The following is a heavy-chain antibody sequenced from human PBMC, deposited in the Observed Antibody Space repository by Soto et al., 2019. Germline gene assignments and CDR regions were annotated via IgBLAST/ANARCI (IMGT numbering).Heavy chain of an antibody. CDR1: GYSFTSYW. J-gene: IGHJ6*02. D-gene: IGHD2-2*01. Sequence: GESLNISCKGSGYSFTSYWIGWVRQMPGKGLEWMGIIYPGDSDTRYSPSFQGQVTISADKSISTAYLQWSSLKASDTTMYYCARSGYCSSTSCYAGGFYYYGMDVWGQGTTVTVSS. CDR3: ARSGYCSSTSCYAGGFYYYGMDV. CDR2: IYPGDSDT. V-gene: IGHV5-51*01.